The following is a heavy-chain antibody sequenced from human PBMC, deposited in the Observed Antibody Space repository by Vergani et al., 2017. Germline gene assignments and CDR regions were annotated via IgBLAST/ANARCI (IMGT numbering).Heavy chain of an antibody. CDR2: ISYDGSNK. CDR1: GFTFSSYG. Sequence: QVQLVESGGGVVQPGRSLRLSCAASGFTFSSYGMHWVRQAPGKGLEWVAVISYDGSNKYYADSVKGRFTISRDNSKNTLYLQMNSLRAEDTAVYYCAKDPAGKRVLLWFGANYFDYWGQGTLVTVSS. J-gene: IGHJ4*02. D-gene: IGHD3-10*01. CDR3: AKDPAGKRVLLWFGANYFDY. V-gene: IGHV3-30*18.